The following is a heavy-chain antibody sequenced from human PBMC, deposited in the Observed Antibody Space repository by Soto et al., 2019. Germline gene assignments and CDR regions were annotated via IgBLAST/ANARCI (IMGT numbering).Heavy chain of an antibody. CDR2: ISYSGSS. D-gene: IGHD3-10*01. CDR3: ARGSLRSRVDY. Sequence: QVQLQESGPGLVKPSETLSLTCTVSGGSVLTDYWSWIRQPPGKGLEWIGYISYSGSSNYNPSRKRRVNISLDTSKNQFSLKLSSVTAADTAVYYCARGSLRSRVDYWGQGTLVTVS. CDR1: GGSVLTDY. V-gene: IGHV4-59*02. J-gene: IGHJ4*02.